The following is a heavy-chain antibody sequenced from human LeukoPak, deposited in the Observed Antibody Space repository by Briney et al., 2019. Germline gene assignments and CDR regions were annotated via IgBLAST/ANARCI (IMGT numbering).Heavy chain of an antibody. CDR2: IYYSGST. CDR1: GGSISSSSYY. CDR3: ARHCSGCPKPFDY. J-gene: IGHJ4*02. V-gene: IGHV4-39*01. Sequence: SETLSLTCTVSGGSISSSSYYWGWIRQPPGKGLEWIGSIYYSGSTYYNPSLKSRVTISVDTSKNQFSLKLSSVTAADTAVYYCARHCSGCPKPFDYWGQGTLLTVSS. D-gene: IGHD6-19*01.